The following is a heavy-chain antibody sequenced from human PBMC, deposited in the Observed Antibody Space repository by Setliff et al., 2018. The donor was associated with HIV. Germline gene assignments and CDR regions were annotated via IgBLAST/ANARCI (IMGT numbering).Heavy chain of an antibody. J-gene: IGHJ4*02. V-gene: IGHV4-39*01. Sequence: KASETLSLTCTVSGDSVSNVGYYWGWIRQSPGKGLEWIGSIYYSGSTSYNPSLKSRVTISVHTSKNQFSLRLTSVTAADTAVYYCVRIWDIVGGPSDYWGLGNMVTAPQ. CDR3: VRIWDIVGGPSDY. CDR1: GDSVSNVGYY. CDR2: IYYSGST. D-gene: IGHD1-26*01.